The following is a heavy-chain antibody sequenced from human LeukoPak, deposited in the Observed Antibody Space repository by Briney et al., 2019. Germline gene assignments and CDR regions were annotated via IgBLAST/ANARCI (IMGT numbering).Heavy chain of an antibody. V-gene: IGHV1-18*01. CDR3: ARDDGMVYVKFVDY. CDR1: GYTFNSYG. CDR2: ISVDNGNT. J-gene: IGHJ4*02. Sequence: GASVKVSCKAYGYTFNSYGINWVRQAPGQGLEWMGRISVDNGNTNYAQKVQGRVTMTTDTSTSTVYMELRSLRSDDTAVYYCARDDGMVYVKFVDYWGQGTLVTVSS. D-gene: IGHD2-8*01.